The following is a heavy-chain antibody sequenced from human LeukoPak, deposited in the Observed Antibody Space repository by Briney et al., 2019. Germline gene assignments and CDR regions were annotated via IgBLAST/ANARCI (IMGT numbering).Heavy chain of an antibody. V-gene: IGHV3-23*01. CDR3: AKYYYTSGSSGGRVFDY. D-gene: IGHD3-10*01. CDR1: GFTFSSYP. CDR2: IGSSAGDT. J-gene: IGHJ4*02. Sequence: GGSLRLSCAASGFTFSSYPMTWVRQAPGKGLEWVSTIGSSAGDTHYADSVKGRFTISRDNSKNSLYLQMNSLRAEDTAVYYCAKYYYTSGSSGGRVFDYWGQGTLVTVSS.